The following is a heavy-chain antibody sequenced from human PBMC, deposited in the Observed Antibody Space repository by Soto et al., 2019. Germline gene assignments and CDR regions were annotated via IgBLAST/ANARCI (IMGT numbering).Heavy chain of an antibody. Sequence: PGGSLRLSCAASGFTFSDHYMDWVRQAPGKGLEWVGRTRNKANSYTTEYAASVKGRFTISRDDSKNSLYLQMNSLKTEDTAVYYCARVKVDERYSYGYGNYYYYMDVWGKGTTVTVSS. D-gene: IGHD5-18*01. CDR2: TRNKANSYTT. CDR1: GFTFSDHY. V-gene: IGHV3-72*01. CDR3: ARVKVDERYSYGYGNYYYYMDV. J-gene: IGHJ6*03.